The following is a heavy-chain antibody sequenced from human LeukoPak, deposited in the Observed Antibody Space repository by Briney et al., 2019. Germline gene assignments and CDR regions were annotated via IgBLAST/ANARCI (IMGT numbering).Heavy chain of an antibody. V-gene: IGHV1-69*05. D-gene: IGHD5-18*01. CDR3: SSGEGRSKVGYSYGFYVDAFDI. J-gene: IGHJ3*02. CDR2: IIPIFGTA. Sequence: SVKLSCKASGGTFSSYAISWVRQAPGQGLEWMGRIIPIFGTANYAQKLQGRVTITTDDTKSTPYMQLSSLRAEDTAVYYCSSGEGRSKVGYSYGFYVDAFDIWGQGTMVTVSS. CDR1: GGTFSSYA.